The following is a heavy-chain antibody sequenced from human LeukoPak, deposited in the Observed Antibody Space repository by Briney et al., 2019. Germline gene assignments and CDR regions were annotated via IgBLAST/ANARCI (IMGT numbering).Heavy chain of an antibody. CDR2: FFYSGST. CDR1: GGSISSDY. J-gene: IGHJ4*02. V-gene: IGHV4-59*04. Sequence: PSETLSLTCTVSGGSISSDYWSWIRQPPGKGLEWIGSFFYSGSTYYNPSLKSRLTMSVDTSNNQFSLKLMSVTAADTAVYYCASGTSTYYELYFWGQGTLVTVSS. CDR3: ASGTSTYYELYF. D-gene: IGHD2-2*01.